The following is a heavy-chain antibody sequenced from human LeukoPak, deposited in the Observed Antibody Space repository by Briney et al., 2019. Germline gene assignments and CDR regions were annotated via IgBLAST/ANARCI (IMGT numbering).Heavy chain of an antibody. CDR1: GYSISSGYY. D-gene: IGHD1-26*01. CDR3: AREFVGAKSAGVGN. CDR2: IYHSGST. V-gene: IGHV4-38-2*02. J-gene: IGHJ4*02. Sequence: SETLSLTCTVSGYSISSGYYWGWIRQPPGKGLEWIGSIYHSGSTYYNPSLKSRVTISVDTSKNQFSLKLSSVTAADTAVYYCAREFVGAKSAGVGNWGQGTLVTVSS.